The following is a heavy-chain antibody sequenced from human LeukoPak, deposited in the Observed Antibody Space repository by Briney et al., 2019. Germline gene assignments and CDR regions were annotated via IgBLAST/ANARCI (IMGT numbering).Heavy chain of an antibody. V-gene: IGHV4-59*01. CDR3: AAAPNPSYFDF. CDR1: GGSIRSYY. Sequence: SETLSLTCTVSGGSIRSYYWSWIRQPPGKGLEWIGYIYHSGSTDYNPSLKSRVTISVDTSKNQFSLKLSSVTAADTAVYFSAAAPNPSYFDFWGQGTLVTVSS. J-gene: IGHJ4*02. CDR2: IYHSGST. D-gene: IGHD6-25*01.